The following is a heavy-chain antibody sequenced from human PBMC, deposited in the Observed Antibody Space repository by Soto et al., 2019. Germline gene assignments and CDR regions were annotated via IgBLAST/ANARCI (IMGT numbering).Heavy chain of an antibody. Sequence: GAAVKVSCKASGGTFSSYAISWVRQAPGQGLEWMGGIIPIFGTANYAQKFQGRVTITADESTSTAYMELSSLRSEDTAVYYCAREGYSSSSYWFDPWGQGTLVTVSS. CDR1: GGTFSSYA. D-gene: IGHD6-6*01. V-gene: IGHV1-69*13. CDR2: IIPIFGTA. J-gene: IGHJ5*02. CDR3: AREGYSSSSYWFDP.